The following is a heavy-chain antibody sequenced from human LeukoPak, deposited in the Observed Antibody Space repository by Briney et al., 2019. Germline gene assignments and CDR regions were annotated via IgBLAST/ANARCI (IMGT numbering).Heavy chain of an antibody. D-gene: IGHD3-16*01. CDR2: IRDRANGYTT. CDR1: GFTFSYAW. J-gene: IGHJ5*02. CDR3: IRGLRGGDETWFDP. Sequence: PGGSLRLSCAASGFTFSYAWMSWVRQAPGKGLEWVGRIRDRANGYTTEYAASVNGRFTLSRDDSKNSVYLEMNSLKTEDTAVYNCIRGLRGGDETWFDPGGQGTLVTVSS. V-gene: IGHV3-72*01.